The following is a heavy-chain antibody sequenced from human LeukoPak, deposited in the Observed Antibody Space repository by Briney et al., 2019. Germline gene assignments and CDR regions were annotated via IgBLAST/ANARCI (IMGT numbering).Heavy chain of an antibody. CDR3: ARRPTGSSVVPAPSDYYYYMDV. CDR1: GGSFSGYY. Sequence: SETLSLTCAVYGGSFSGYYWSWIRQPPGKGLEWIGEINHSGSTNYNPSLKSRVTISVDTSKNQFSLKLSSVTAADTAVYYCARRPTGSSVVPAPSDYYYYMDVWGKGTTVTVSS. J-gene: IGHJ6*03. CDR2: INHSGST. D-gene: IGHD2-2*01. V-gene: IGHV4-34*01.